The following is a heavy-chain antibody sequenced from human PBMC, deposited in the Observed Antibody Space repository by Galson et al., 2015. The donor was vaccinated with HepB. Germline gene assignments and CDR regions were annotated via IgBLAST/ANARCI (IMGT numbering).Heavy chain of an antibody. D-gene: IGHD1-26*01. CDR2: INPSGGST. CDR3: ARDYSGSYYDY. V-gene: IGHV1-46*03. J-gene: IGHJ4*02. Sequence: SGYTFTSYYMHWVRQAPGQGLEWMGIINPSGGSTSYAQKFQGRVTMTRDTSTSTVYMELSSLRSEDTAVYYCARDYSGSYYDYWGQGTLVTVSS. CDR1: GYTFTSYY.